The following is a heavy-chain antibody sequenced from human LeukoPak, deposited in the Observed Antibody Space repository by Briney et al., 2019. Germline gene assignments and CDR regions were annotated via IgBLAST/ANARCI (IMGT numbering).Heavy chain of an antibody. CDR3: ATRWFGRNWHYYYYGMDV. Sequence: ASVKVSFKVSGYTLTELFMHWVRQAPGKGLERKGGFDPEDGETIYAQKFQGRVTMTDDTSTDTAYMELSSLRSEDTAVYYCATRWFGRNWHYYYYGMDVWGQGTTVTVSS. V-gene: IGHV1-24*01. D-gene: IGHD3-10*01. J-gene: IGHJ6*02. CDR1: GYTLTELF. CDR2: FDPEDGET.